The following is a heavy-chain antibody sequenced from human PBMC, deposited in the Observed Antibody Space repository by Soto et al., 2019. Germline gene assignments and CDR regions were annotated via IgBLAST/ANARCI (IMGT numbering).Heavy chain of an antibody. CDR3: ARAPPYCSSTSCPGTFDI. J-gene: IGHJ3*02. D-gene: IGHD2-2*01. V-gene: IGHV3-53*01. CDR2: IYSGGST. Sequence: PGGSLRLSCAASEFTVSSSYMTWVRQAPGKGLGWVSVIYSGGSTYYADSVRGRFTISRDNSKNTLYLQMNSLRAEDTAVYYCARAPPYCSSTSCPGTFDIWGQGTMVTVSS. CDR1: EFTVSSSY.